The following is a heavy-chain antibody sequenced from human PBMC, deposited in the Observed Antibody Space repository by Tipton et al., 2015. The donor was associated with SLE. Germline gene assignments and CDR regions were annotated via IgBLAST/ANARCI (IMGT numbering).Heavy chain of an antibody. CDR1: GGSISSSNW. V-gene: IGHV4-4*02. Sequence: GLVKPSGTLSLTCAVSGGSISSSNWWSWVRQPPGKGLEWIGEIYHSGSTYYNPSLKSRVTISVDRSKNQFSLKLSSVTAADTAVYYRASGPDCTGGVCQGYFQHWGQGTLVTVSS. J-gene: IGHJ1*01. CDR3: ASGPDCTGGVCQGYFQH. CDR2: IYHSGST. D-gene: IGHD2-8*02.